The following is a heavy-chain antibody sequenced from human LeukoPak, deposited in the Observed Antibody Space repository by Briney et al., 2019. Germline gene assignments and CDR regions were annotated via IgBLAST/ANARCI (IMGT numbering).Heavy chain of an antibody. Sequence: GASVKVSCKASGYTFTGHYIHWVRQAPGQGLEWMGWINPHGGGTNYAQKFQGRVTMTRDTSITTAYMELSRLRSDDTAVYYCAGGGGTVFGVINDWGQGTLVTVSS. J-gene: IGHJ4*02. CDR1: GYTFTGHY. CDR2: INPHGGGT. D-gene: IGHD3-3*01. V-gene: IGHV1-2*02. CDR3: AGGGGTVFGVIND.